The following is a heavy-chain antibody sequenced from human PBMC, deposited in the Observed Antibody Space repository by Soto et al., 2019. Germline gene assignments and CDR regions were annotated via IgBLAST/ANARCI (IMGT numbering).Heavy chain of an antibody. CDR3: AKAAKDIVVVPAAMLEFYYYMDV. J-gene: IGHJ6*03. Sequence: PGGSLRLSCAASGFTFSSYGMHWVRQAPGKGLEWVAVISYDGSNKYYADPVKGRFTISRDNSKNTLYLQMNSLRAEDTAVYYCAKAAKDIVVVPAAMLEFYYYMDVWGKGTTVTVSS. CDR2: ISYDGSNK. D-gene: IGHD2-2*01. V-gene: IGHV3-30*18. CDR1: GFTFSSYG.